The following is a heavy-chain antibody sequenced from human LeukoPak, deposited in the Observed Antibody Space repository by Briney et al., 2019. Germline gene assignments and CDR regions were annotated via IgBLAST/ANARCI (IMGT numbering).Heavy chain of an antibody. J-gene: IGHJ6*03. CDR2: INGSDGRT. CDR3: AKLPRSYAPANYFYYYLDV. CDR1: GFTFSSYA. D-gene: IGHD2-15*01. V-gene: IGHV3-23*01. Sequence: GGSLRLSCAASGFTFSSYAMTWVRQAPGKGLEWVSDINGSDGRTYYADSVKGRFTISRDNSKNTLYLQMNSLRAEDTAVYYCAKLPRSYAPANYFYYYLDVWGKGTTVTISS.